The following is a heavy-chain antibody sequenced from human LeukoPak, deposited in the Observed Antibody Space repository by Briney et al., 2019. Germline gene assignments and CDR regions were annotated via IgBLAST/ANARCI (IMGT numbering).Heavy chain of an antibody. Sequence: PSETLSLTCTVSGGSISSSYWSWIRQPPGKGLEWIGYIYYSGSTNYSPSLKSRLTISVDTSKNQFSLKLSSVTAADTAVYYCARTYGSSGLGYFDLWGRGTLVTVSS. CDR2: IYYSGST. CDR1: GGSISSSY. V-gene: IGHV4-59*01. D-gene: IGHD6-13*01. J-gene: IGHJ2*01. CDR3: ARTYGSSGLGYFDL.